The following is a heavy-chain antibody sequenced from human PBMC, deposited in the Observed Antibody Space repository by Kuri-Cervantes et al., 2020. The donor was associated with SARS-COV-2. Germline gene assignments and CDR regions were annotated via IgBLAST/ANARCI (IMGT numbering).Heavy chain of an antibody. Sequence: GESLKISCAASGFIFSSDAMHWVRQAPGKGLEWVAVISYDGSNKYYADSVKGRFTISRDNSKNTLYLQMNSLTAEDTAVYYCSKDLGGYFDLWGRGTLVPVSS. D-gene: IGHD3-16*01. CDR2: ISYDGSNK. CDR3: SKDLGGYFDL. CDR1: GFIFSSDA. J-gene: IGHJ2*01. V-gene: IGHV3-30*01.